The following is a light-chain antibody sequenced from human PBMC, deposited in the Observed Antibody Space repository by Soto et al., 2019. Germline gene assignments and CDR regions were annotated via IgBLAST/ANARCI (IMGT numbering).Light chain of an antibody. CDR1: QSINRC. J-gene: IGKJ1*01. Sequence: DIQMTQSPSTLSASVGDRVTITCRASQSINRCLAWYQQKPGQAPKLLIYDASSLQSGVPSRFSGSGSGTQFTLTISTMQPDDFATYFYQQCNTYSGTFAQGTKV. CDR2: DAS. CDR3: QQCNTYSGT. V-gene: IGKV1-5*01.